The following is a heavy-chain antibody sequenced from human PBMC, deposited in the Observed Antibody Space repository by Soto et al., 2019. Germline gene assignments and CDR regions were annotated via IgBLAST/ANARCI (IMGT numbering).Heavy chain of an antibody. D-gene: IGHD6-13*01. Sequence: QLQLQESGPGLVKPSETLSLTCTVSGGSISSSSYYWGWIRQPPGKGLEWIGSIYYSGSTYYNPSLKSRVTISVDTSKNPFSLKLSSVTAADTAVYYCARRRRSSWYGGAFDIWCQGTMVTVSS. CDR2: IYYSGST. CDR3: ARRRRSSWYGGAFDI. CDR1: GGSISSSSYY. V-gene: IGHV4-39*01. J-gene: IGHJ3*02.